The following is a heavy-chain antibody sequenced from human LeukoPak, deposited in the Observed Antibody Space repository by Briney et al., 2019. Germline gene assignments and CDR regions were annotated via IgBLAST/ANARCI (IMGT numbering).Heavy chain of an antibody. CDR2: IYYSGST. D-gene: IGHD4-17*01. V-gene: IGHV4-59*12. CDR1: GGSISSYY. J-gene: IGHJ4*02. CDR3: ARDGYGDYG. Sequence: PSETLSLTCTVSGGSISSYYWSWIRQPPGKGLEWIGYIYYSGSTNYNPSLKSRVTMSVDTSKNQFSLKLSSVTAADTAVYYCARDGYGDYGWGQGTLVTVSS.